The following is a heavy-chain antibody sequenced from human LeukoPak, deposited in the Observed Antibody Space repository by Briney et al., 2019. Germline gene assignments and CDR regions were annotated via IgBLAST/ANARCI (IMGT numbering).Heavy chain of an antibody. CDR1: GFTFNSYG. CDR2: ISYDGSDK. CDR3: AKDRRGSCNGGSCYCCDY. D-gene: IGHD2-15*01. Sequence: PGGSLRLSCAASGFTFNSYGIHWVRQAPGKGLEWVAFISYDGSDKYYADSVKGRFTIPRDNSKNTLYLQMSSLRAEDTAVYYCAKDRRGSCNGGSCYCCDYWGQGTLVTVSS. J-gene: IGHJ4*02. V-gene: IGHV3-30*02.